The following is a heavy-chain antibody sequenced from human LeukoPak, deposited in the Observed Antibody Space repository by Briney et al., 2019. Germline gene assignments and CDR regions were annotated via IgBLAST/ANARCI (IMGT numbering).Heavy chain of an antibody. CDR2: ISYSGST. CDR3: ATSYYGSGTYYNWFDP. CDR1: GGSISNYY. V-gene: IGHV4-59*01. D-gene: IGHD3-10*01. Sequence: SETLSLTCSVSGGSISNYYWNWIRQPPGKGLEWIGSISYSGSTNYNPSLKSRLTISIDTSKNQFSLKLSSVTAADTAVYYCATSYYGSGTYYNWFDPWGQGTLVTVSS. J-gene: IGHJ5*02.